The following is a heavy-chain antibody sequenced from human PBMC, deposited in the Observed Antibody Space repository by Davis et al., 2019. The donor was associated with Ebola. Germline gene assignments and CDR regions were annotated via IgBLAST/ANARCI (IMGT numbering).Heavy chain of an antibody. CDR2: IYYSGST. V-gene: IGHV4-31*03. CDR1: GGSISSGGYY. Sequence: PSETLSLTCSVSGGSISSGGYYWNWIRQHPGKALEWIGYIYYSGSTSYNPSLKSRLTISRDTSKNHFSLKLSSVTAADTAVYYCARGRGITVFGVASTGYYFYMDVWGKGTTVTVSS. J-gene: IGHJ6*03. D-gene: IGHD3-3*01. CDR3: ARGRGITVFGVASTGYYFYMDV.